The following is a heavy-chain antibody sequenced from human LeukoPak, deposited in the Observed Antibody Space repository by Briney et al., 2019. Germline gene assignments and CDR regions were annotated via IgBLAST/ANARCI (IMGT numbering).Heavy chain of an antibody. D-gene: IGHD1-1*01. CDR1: GVSINRFY. J-gene: IGHJ4*02. Sequence: SETLSLTCTTSGVSINRFYWSWVRQPPGKGLEWIGNIYSGVPTYFNPSLKSRFTISVDTSKNQFSLNLTSVTAADTAMYYCVQTTGWPGFDYWGQGILVTVSS. CDR3: VQTTGWPGFDY. CDR2: IYSGVPT. V-gene: IGHV4-4*09.